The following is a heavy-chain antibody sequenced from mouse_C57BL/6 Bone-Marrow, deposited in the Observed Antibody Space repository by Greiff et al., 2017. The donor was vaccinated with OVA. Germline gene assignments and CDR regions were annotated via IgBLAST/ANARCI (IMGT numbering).Heavy chain of an antibody. Sequence: QVQLQQPGAELVKPGASVKLSCKASGYTFTSYWMHWVKQRPGQGLEWIGMIHPNSGSTNYNEKFKSKATLTVDKSSSTAYMQLSSLTSEDSAVYYCARLGDYEDFDYWGQGTTLTVSS. J-gene: IGHJ2*01. CDR1: GYTFTSYW. CDR3: ARLGDYEDFDY. D-gene: IGHD2-4*01. CDR2: IHPNSGST. V-gene: IGHV1-64*01.